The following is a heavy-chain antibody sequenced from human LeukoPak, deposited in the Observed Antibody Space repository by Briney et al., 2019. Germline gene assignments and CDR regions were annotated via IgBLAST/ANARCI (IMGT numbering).Heavy chain of an antibody. CDR2: IYYSGST. J-gene: IGHJ3*02. Sequence: SETLSLTCTISGGYISTYYWSWIRQPPGKGLEWIAYIYYSGSTNFNPSLKSRVTISADTSTNQFSLKLTSVTAADTGVYYCAREGATGDNDAFDIWGPGTLVTVSS. D-gene: IGHD7-27*01. CDR3: AREGATGDNDAFDI. V-gene: IGHV4-59*01. CDR1: GGYISTYY.